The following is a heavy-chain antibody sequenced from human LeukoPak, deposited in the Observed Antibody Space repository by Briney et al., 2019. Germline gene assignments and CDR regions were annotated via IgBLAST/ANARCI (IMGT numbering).Heavy chain of an antibody. CDR1: GFTFSSYA. CDR2: ISYDGSNK. CDR3: AKAESHYYGSGSYSFDH. J-gene: IGHJ4*02. D-gene: IGHD3-10*01. V-gene: IGHV3-30-3*01. Sequence: GRSLRLSCAASGFTFSSYAMHWVRQAPGKGLEWVAVISYDGSNKYYADSVKGRFTISRDNSKNTLYLQLNSLRAEETAVFYCAKAESHYYGSGSYSFDHWGQGTVVTVSS.